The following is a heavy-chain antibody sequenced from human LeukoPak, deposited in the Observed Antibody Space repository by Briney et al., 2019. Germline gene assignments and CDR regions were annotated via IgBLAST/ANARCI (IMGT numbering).Heavy chain of an antibody. CDR2: IYTSGST. Sequence: SETLSLTCAVYGGSFSSYYWSWIRQPAGKGLEWIGRIYTSGSTNYNPSLKSRVTMSVDTSKNQFSLKLSPVTAADTAVYYCAGDREGDPFDYWGQGTLVTVSS. CDR3: AGDREGDPFDY. D-gene: IGHD2-21*02. CDR1: GGSFSSYY. V-gene: IGHV4-4*07. J-gene: IGHJ4*02.